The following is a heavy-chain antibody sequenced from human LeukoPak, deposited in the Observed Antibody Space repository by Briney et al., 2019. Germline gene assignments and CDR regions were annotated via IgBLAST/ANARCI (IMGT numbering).Heavy chain of an antibody. CDR2: IRYDGSNK. CDR3: AKDSGGYYNWFDP. V-gene: IGHV3-30*02. D-gene: IGHD3-22*01. Sequence: GGSLRLSCAASGFTFSSYGMHWVRQAPGKGLEWVAFIRYDGSNKYYADSVKGRFTISRDNSKNTLYLQMNSLRAEDTAVYYCAKDSGGYYNWFDPWAREPWSPSPQ. J-gene: IGHJ5*02. CDR1: GFTFSSYG.